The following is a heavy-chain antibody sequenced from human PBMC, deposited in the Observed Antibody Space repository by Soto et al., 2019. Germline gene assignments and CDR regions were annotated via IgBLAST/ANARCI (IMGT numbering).Heavy chain of an antibody. Sequence: GGSLRLSCAASGFTVSSNYMTWVRQAPGKGLEWVSVIYSGGSTNYADSVKGRFTISRDDSKNTLFLQMNSLRAEDTAVYYCAKHGLKGIAAAGDYWGQGTLVTVSS. CDR1: GFTVSSNY. CDR3: AKHGLKGIAAAGDY. D-gene: IGHD6-13*01. V-gene: IGHV3-66*04. CDR2: IYSGGST. J-gene: IGHJ4*02.